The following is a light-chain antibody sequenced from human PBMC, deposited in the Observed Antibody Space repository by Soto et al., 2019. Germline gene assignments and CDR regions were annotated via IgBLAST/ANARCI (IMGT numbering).Light chain of an antibody. CDR1: RDINND. CDR2: DVS. V-gene: IGKV1-17*01. Sequence: DIQMTQSPSSLSASVGDRVTITCRASRDINNDLDWYQQKPGKAPRRLISDVSSLQSGVPSRFSGSRFGTHFTLTISSLQPEDFATYFCQQHHTYPRTFSQGTKVEIK. CDR3: QQHHTYPRT. J-gene: IGKJ1*01.